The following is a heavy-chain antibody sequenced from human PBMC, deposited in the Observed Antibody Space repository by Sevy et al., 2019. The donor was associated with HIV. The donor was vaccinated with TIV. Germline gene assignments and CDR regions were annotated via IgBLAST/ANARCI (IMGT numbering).Heavy chain of an antibody. D-gene: IGHD1-1*01. V-gene: IGHV4-61*03. CDR2: FYDSGRT. Sequence: SETLSLTCTVSGGSVSSGRYYWSWIRQPPGKGLEWIGYFYDSGRTKYNPSLNSRVTIAVDMSKNLFSLKLTSVTAAETAVYYCARHGEVQLAFGMDVWGQGTRVTVSS. CDR1: GGSVSSGRYY. J-gene: IGHJ6*02. CDR3: ARHGEVQLAFGMDV.